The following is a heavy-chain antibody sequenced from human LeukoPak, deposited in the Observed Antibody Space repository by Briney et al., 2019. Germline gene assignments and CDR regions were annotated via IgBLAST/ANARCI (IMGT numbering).Heavy chain of an antibody. CDR1: GFTFSSYG. D-gene: IGHD6-13*01. Sequence: GGSLRLSCAASGFTFSSYGMHWVRQAPGKGLEWVAVISYDGSNKYYADSVKGRFTISRDNSKNTLYLQMNSLRAEDTAVYYCAKDRVYISQYSSSWYDYYYYYMDVWGKGTTVTVSS. CDR2: ISYDGSNK. V-gene: IGHV3-30*18. J-gene: IGHJ6*03. CDR3: AKDRVYISQYSSSWYDYYYYYMDV.